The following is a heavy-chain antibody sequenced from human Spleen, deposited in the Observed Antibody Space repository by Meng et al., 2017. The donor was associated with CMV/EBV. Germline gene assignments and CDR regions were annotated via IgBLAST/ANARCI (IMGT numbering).Heavy chain of an antibody. CDR2: ISGYNENT. D-gene: IGHD6-19*01. CDR1: GYSFTSYG. J-gene: IGHJ6*02. Sequence: ASVKVSCKASGYSFTSYGISWVRQVPGQGLEWMGWISGYNENTDYPQKLQGRVTMTKDTSTCTAYLEVRGLNSNDPAVYYCARDPSGAGSISYYYYYGMDVWGQGTTVTVSS. CDR3: ARDPSGAGSISYYYYYGMDV. V-gene: IGHV1-18*01.